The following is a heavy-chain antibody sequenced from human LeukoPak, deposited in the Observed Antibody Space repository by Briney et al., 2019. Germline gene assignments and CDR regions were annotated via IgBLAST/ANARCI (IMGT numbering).Heavy chain of an antibody. CDR1: GGSISSYY. CDR3: ARGVSYYDSSGYYNEHFQH. Sequence: SETLSLTCTVSGGSISSYYWRWIRQPPGKGLEWIGYIYYSGSTNYNPSLKSRVTISVDTSKNQFSLKLSSVTAADTAVYYCARGVSYYDSSGYYNEHFQHWGQGTLVTVSS. J-gene: IGHJ1*01. CDR2: IYYSGST. V-gene: IGHV4-59*08. D-gene: IGHD3-22*01.